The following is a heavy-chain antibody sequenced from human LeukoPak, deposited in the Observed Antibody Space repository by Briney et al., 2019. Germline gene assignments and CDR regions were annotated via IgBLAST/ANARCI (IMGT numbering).Heavy chain of an antibody. CDR3: ARIFLPYGSGSQAYMDV. Sequence: PSETLSLTCTVSGGSIGSYYWSWIRQPPGKGLEWIGYIYYSGSTNYNPSLKSRVTISVDTSKNQFSLKLSSVTAADTAVYYCARIFLPYGSGSQAYMDVWGKGTTVTVSS. CDR2: IYYSGST. J-gene: IGHJ6*03. V-gene: IGHV4-59*01. D-gene: IGHD3-10*01. CDR1: GGSIGSYY.